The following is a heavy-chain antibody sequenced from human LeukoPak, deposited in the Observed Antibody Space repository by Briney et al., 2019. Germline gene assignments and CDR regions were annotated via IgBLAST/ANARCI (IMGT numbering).Heavy chain of an antibody. CDR1: GGSISSSSYY. Sequence: PSETLSLTCTVSGGSISSSSYYWGWIRQPPGKGLEWIGSIYYSGSTYYNPSLKSRVTISVDTSKNQFSLKLSSVTAADTAVYYCARGWFVGSRYCSSTSCYWNNWFDPWGQGTLVTVSS. D-gene: IGHD2-2*01. V-gene: IGHV4-39*07. J-gene: IGHJ5*02. CDR3: ARGWFVGSRYCSSTSCYWNNWFDP. CDR2: IYYSGST.